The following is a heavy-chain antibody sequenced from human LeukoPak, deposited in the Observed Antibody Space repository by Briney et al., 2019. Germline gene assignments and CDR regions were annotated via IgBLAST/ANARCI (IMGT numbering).Heavy chain of an antibody. D-gene: IGHD1-14*01. CDR1: GYTFTSYY. V-gene: IGHV1-46*01. CDR2: INPSGGST. CDR3: ARDPETANAELPYFDY. Sequence: ASAKVSCKASGYTFTSYYMHWVRQAPGQGLEWMGIINPSGGSTSYAQKFQGRVTMTRDTSTSTVYMELSSLRSEDTAVYYCARDPETANAELPYFDYWGQGTLVTVSS. J-gene: IGHJ4*02.